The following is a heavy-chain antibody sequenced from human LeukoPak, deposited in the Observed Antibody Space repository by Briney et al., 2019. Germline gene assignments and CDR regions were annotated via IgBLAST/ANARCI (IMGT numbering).Heavy chain of an antibody. Sequence: SETLSLTCTVSGGSISSGDYYWSWIRQPPGKGLEWIGYIYYSGSTYYNPSLKSRVTISVDTSKNKFSLKLSSVTAADTAVYYCARDVTDRYYGMDVWGQGTTVTVSS. D-gene: IGHD1-20*01. CDR1: GGSISSGDYY. V-gene: IGHV4-30-4*01. J-gene: IGHJ6*02. CDR2: IYYSGST. CDR3: ARDVTDRYYGMDV.